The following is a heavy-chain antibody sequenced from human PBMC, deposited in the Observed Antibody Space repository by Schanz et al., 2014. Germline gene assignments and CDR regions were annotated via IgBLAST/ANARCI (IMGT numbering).Heavy chain of an antibody. CDR2: IIPIHGIV. V-gene: IGHV1-69*02. J-gene: IGHJ4*02. CDR1: GGTFSTYP. CDR3: ARGRTFDY. Sequence: QVQLVQSGAEVKKPGSSVKVSCKASGGTFSTYPINWLRQAPGQGLEWMGRIIPIHGIVNYAQKFQGRVTNTADKSTSTAYMDLSSLRPEDTAVYYCARGRTFDYWGQGTLVTVSS.